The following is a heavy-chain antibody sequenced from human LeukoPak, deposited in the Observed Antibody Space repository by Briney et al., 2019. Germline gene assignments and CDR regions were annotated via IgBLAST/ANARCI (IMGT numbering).Heavy chain of an antibody. J-gene: IGHJ5*02. D-gene: IGHD6-19*01. CDR2: IIPIFGTA. Sequence: SVKVSCKASGGTFSSYAISGVRQAPGQGLEWMGGIIPIFGTANYAQKFQGRVTITADESTSTAYMELSSLRSEDTAVYYCGVAVAGTFNSWFDPWGQGTLVTVSS. CDR1: GGTFSSYA. CDR3: GVAVAGTFNSWFDP. V-gene: IGHV1-69*13.